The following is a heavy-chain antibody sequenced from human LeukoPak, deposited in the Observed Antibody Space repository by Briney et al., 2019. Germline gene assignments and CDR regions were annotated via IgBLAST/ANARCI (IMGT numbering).Heavy chain of an antibody. CDR3: AGVGGWSSIGGDY. D-gene: IGHD3-10*01. V-gene: IGHV3-74*01. J-gene: IGHJ4*02. CDR1: GFSFSSYW. Sequence: GGSLRLSCAASGFSFSSYWMHWVRQAPGTGLVWVSRIKSDGSTTNYADFVKGRFTISRANAKNTLYLQMNSLRAEDTAVYYCAGVGGWSSIGGDYWGQGTLVTVSS. CDR2: IKSDGSTT.